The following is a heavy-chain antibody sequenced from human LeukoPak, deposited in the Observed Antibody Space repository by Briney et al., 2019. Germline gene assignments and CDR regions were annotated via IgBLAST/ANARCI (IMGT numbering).Heavy chain of an antibody. D-gene: IGHD1-7*01. CDR1: GDTFTDTY. CDR3: ARFLHGNSLDY. CDR2: IYHDGSDT. Sequence: PGEPLKISCKGSGDTFTDTYIAWGRRLAGKGLEWRGIIYHDGSDTRYSPSFEGQVTISVAHSIRTAYLQWTSLKTSDTAMYYCARFLHGNSLDYWGQGALVTVSS. J-gene: IGHJ4*02. V-gene: IGHV5-51*01.